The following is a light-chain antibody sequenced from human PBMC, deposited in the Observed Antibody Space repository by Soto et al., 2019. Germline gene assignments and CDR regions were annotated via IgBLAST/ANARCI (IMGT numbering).Light chain of an antibody. J-gene: IGLJ3*02. CDR3: QSFNSSLSGWV. V-gene: IGLV1-40*01. Sequence: QSVLTQPPSVSGAPGQRVTISCIGSRSNIGAGYDVHWYQQLPGTAPKLLVSGDTYRPSGFPDRFSGDTSGTAASLAITGLQAEDEDDYYCQSFNSSLSGWVFGEGTKLTVL. CDR2: GDT. CDR1: RSNIGAGYD.